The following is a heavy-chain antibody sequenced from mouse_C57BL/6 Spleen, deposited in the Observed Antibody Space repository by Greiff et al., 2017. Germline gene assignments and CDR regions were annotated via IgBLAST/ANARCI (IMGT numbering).Heavy chain of an antibody. Sequence: QVQLQQSGPELVKPGASVKLSCKASGYTFTSYDINWVKQRPGQGLEWIGWLYPRDGSNKYNEKFMGKATLTVDTSSSKAYMELHSLTSEDSAVYFFARWPYYSNYVLMDYWGQGTSVTVSS. V-gene: IGHV1-85*01. D-gene: IGHD2-5*01. J-gene: IGHJ4*01. CDR1: GYTFTSYD. CDR3: ARWPYYSNYVLMDY. CDR2: LYPRDGSN.